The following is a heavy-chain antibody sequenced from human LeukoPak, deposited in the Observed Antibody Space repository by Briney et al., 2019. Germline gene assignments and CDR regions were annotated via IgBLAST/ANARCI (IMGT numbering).Heavy chain of an antibody. J-gene: IGHJ4*02. Sequence: GGSLRLSCAAFGFTFDSYAMSWVRQAPGKGLEWVSLISGRGEITYYADSVKDRFSISRDNSKTTVSLQMNSLRAEDTAVYYCAKGRGTAVTSAANYWGQGTLVTVSS. CDR2: ISGRGEIT. V-gene: IGHV3-23*01. CDR3: AKGRGTAVTSAANY. CDR1: GFTFDSYA. D-gene: IGHD4-17*01.